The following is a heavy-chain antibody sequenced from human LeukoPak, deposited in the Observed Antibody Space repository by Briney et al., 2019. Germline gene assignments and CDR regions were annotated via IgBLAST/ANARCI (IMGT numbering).Heavy chain of an antibody. Sequence: ASVKVSCKASGYIFDIYAMIWVRQAPGRGLEFMGWIATNTGNPTYAQGFTGRFVFSLDTSVSTAYLQISSLKAEDTAVYYCARDYTLTLGTTTYFQHWGQGTLVTVSS. CDR3: ARDYTLTLGTTTYFQH. J-gene: IGHJ1*01. D-gene: IGHD1-7*01. CDR2: IATNTGNP. V-gene: IGHV7-4-1*02. CDR1: GYIFDIYA.